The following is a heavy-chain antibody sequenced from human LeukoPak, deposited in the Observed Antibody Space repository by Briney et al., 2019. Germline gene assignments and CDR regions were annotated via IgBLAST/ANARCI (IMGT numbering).Heavy chain of an antibody. CDR2: INHSGRT. J-gene: IGHJ6*02. Sequence: SETLSLTCTVSGGSISSHYWSWIRQPPGKGLEWIGEINHSGRTYYNPSPKSRVTISVDTSKNQFSLNLSSVTAADTAVYYCARDVVVVPAAIHYGMDVWGQGTTVTVSS. CDR1: GGSISSHY. CDR3: ARDVVVVPAAIHYGMDV. V-gene: IGHV4-34*01. D-gene: IGHD2-2*01.